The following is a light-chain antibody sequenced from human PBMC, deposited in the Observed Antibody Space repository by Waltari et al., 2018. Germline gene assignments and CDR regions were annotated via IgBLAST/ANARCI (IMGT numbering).Light chain of an antibody. J-gene: IGKJ4*01. Sequence: AIQMTQSPPPLSASVGHTVTITCRASQDLDNHLAWYQQKPGRAPKLLVYGTSILQTMVPSRFSGSGSGTTFALTISSLQPADSATYYCLQDRTGLTFGGGTKVEI. CDR2: GTS. CDR3: LQDRTGLT. V-gene: IGKV1-6*02. CDR1: QDLDNH.